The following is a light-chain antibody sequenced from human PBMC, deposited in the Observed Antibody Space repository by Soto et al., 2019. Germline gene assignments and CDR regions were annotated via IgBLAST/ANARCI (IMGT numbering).Light chain of an antibody. V-gene: IGKV1-39*01. CDR1: QTVTNY. J-gene: IGKJ1*01. Sequence: DIQMTQSPSSLSAAVGDRVTITCRASQTVTNYLYWYHQQPGKAPKLLIHSTSTLQTEVPSRFSGSGSGTDFTLTINSLQPEDFGTYYCQQSYSFPRTFGQGTKGAI. CDR3: QQSYSFPRT. CDR2: STS.